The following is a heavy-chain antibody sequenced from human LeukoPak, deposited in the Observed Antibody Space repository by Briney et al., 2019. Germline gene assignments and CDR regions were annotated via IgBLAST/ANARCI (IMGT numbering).Heavy chain of an antibody. CDR3: ARDSGTTGEVKFDP. V-gene: IGHV4-4*07. CDR1: GGSISSFY. CDR2: IYTSGTT. J-gene: IGHJ5*02. D-gene: IGHD3-10*01. Sequence: SETLSLTCSVSGGSISSFYGNWIRQPAGKGLEWIGRIYTSGTTTYNPSLKSRVTMSVDTSKNQFSLKLSSVTAADTAVYYCARDSGTTGEVKFDPWGQGTLVTVSS.